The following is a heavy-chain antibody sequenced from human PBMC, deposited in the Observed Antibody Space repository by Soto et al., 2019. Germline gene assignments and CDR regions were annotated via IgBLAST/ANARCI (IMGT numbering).Heavy chain of an antibody. Sequence: ASVKVSCKASGYTFTGYYMHWVRQAPGQGLEWMGWINPNSGGTNYAQKFQGWVTMTRDTSISTAYMELSRLRSDDTAVYYCARGGYCSSTSCSLDDLVTKNWFDPWGQGTLVTVSS. J-gene: IGHJ5*02. CDR3: ARGGYCSSTSCSLDDLVTKNWFDP. CDR2: INPNSGGT. V-gene: IGHV1-2*04. D-gene: IGHD2-2*01. CDR1: GYTFTGYY.